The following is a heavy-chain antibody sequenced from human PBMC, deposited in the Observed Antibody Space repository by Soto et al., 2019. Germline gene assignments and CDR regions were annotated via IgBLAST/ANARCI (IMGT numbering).Heavy chain of an antibody. CDR3: ARRSVVVTALDY. D-gene: IGHD2-21*02. J-gene: IGHJ4*02. Sequence: QVQLVQSGAEEKKPGASVKVSCKASGYTFTSYAMHWVRQAPGQRLEWMGWINAGNGNTKYSQKFQGRVTTTRDTHASTAYMKLSSLRPQDTAVYYCARRSVVVTALDYWGQGTLVTVSS. CDR2: INAGNGNT. V-gene: IGHV1-3*05. CDR1: GYTFTSYA.